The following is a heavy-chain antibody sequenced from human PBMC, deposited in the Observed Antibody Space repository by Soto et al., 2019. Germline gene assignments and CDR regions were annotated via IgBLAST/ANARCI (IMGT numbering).Heavy chain of an antibody. J-gene: IGHJ3*02. CDR3: ARLRRPKECSDI. Sequence: QLHLRESGPGLVKPSQTLSLTCTVSGGSFSSDGDYWSWIRQHPGKGLEWIGYIHYSVGTHYNPSLSSRATISGDTSKNQLSLEISSLTAADTTVYFCARLRRPKECSDIWGQGTMVTVSS. CDR2: IHYSVGT. V-gene: IGHV4-31*03. CDR1: GGSFSSDGDY. D-gene: IGHD3-10*02.